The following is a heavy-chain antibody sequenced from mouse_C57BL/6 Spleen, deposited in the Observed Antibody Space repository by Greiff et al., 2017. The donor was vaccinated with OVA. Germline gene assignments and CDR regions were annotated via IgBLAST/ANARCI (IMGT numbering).Heavy chain of an antibody. Sequence: DVHLVESGGDLVKPGGSLKLSCAASGFTFSSYGMSWVRQTPDKRLEWVATISSGGSYTYYPDSVKGRFTISRDNAKNTLYLQMSSLKSEDTAMYYCARHDYNAMDDWGQGTSVTVSS. CDR1: GFTFSSYG. J-gene: IGHJ4*01. CDR2: ISSGGSYT. V-gene: IGHV5-6*01. CDR3: ARHDYNAMDD.